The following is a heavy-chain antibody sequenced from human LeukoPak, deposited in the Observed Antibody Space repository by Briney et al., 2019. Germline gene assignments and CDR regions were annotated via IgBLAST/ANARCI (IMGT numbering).Heavy chain of an antibody. D-gene: IGHD6-13*01. CDR3: ARGSRDSSSWRLYYYYMDV. V-gene: IGHV4-34*01. CDR2: INHSGST. Sequence: SETLSLTCAVYGGSFSGYYWSWIRQPPGKGLEWIGEINHSGSTNYNPSLKSRVTISVDTSKNQFSLKLSSVTAADTAVYYCARGSRDSSSWRLYYYYMDVWGKGTTVTVFS. CDR1: GGSFSGYY. J-gene: IGHJ6*03.